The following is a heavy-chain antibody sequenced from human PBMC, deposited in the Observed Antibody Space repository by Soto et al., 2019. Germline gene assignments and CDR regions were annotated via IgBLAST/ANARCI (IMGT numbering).Heavy chain of an antibody. V-gene: IGHV4-31*03. J-gene: IGHJ4*02. CDR3: ARTKCSGGSCYSWSLDH. D-gene: IGHD2-15*01. CDR2: RYYSEST. CDR1: GGSITTGGYY. Sequence: SETLSLTCTVSGGSITTGGYYWSWIRQLPGKGLEWIGHRYYSESTYYNPSLKSRVSISLDTSKNQFSLKLSFVTAADTAMYYCARTKCSGGSCYSWSLDHWGQGTPVTVSS.